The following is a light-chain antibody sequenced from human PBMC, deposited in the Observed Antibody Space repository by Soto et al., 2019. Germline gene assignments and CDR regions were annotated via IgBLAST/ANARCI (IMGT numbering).Light chain of an antibody. CDR3: QQYDSSPRT. CDR1: QSVSSYS. Sequence: ENVLTQSPGTLSLSPGERATLSCRASQSVSSYSLAWYQQKPDQAPRLVMYGTSNRATGIPDRFSGSGSGTDFTLTISRLEPEDFAVYYCQQYDSSPRTFXQGTKVDIK. V-gene: IGKV3-20*01. J-gene: IGKJ1*01. CDR2: GTS.